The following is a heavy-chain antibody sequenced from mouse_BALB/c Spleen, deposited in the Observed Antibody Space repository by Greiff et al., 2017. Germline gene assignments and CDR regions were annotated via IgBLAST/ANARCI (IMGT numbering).Heavy chain of an antibody. CDR2: INPSNGRT. CDR3: ARKDDYDVGFAY. CDR1: GYTFTSYW. Sequence: QVQLKQPGAELVKPGASVKLSCKASGYTFTSYWMHWVKQRPGQGLEWIGEINPSNGRTNYNEKFKSKATLTVDKSSSTAYMQLSSLTSKDSAVYYCARKDDYDVGFAYWGQGTLVTVSA. D-gene: IGHD2-4*01. J-gene: IGHJ3*01. V-gene: IGHV1S81*02.